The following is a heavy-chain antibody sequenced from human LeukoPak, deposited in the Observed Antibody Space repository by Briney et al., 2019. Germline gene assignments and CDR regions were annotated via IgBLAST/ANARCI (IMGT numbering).Heavy chain of an antibody. J-gene: IGHJ2*01. Sequence: SSETLSLTCTVSGGSISSHYLSWLRQPPGKGPEWIGYIYYSDSTNYNPSLKSRVTISVDTSKNQFSLKMSSVTAADTAVYYWARHSHGSYWYFDLWGRGTLVTVSS. CDR2: IYYSDST. CDR3: ARHSHGSYWYFDL. CDR1: GGSISSHY. V-gene: IGHV4-59*08.